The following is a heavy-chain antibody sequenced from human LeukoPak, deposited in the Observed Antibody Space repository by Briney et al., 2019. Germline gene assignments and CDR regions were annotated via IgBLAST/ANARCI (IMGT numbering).Heavy chain of an antibody. CDR3: ARETTIPPYYFDY. CDR1: GYTFTSYD. V-gene: IGHV1-8*01. Sequence: ASVKVSGKASGYTFTSYDITWVRQAPGQGLEWMGWMSPNSGNTGYAQKFQGRVTMTRNTSITTAYMELSSLTSEDTAVYYCARETTIPPYYFDYWGLGSQVTVSP. J-gene: IGHJ4*02. D-gene: IGHD3-9*01. CDR2: MSPNSGNT.